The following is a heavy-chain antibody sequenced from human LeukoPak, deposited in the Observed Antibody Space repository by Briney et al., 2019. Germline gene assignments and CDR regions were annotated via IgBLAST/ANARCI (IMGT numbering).Heavy chain of an antibody. J-gene: IGHJ4*02. CDR1: GFTFSTYS. D-gene: IGHD2-2*01. Sequence: PGGSLRLSCAASGFTFSTYSMNWVRQAPGKGLEWVSYISTSSSIIYYADSVKGRFTISRDNAKNSLYLQMNSLRAEDTAVYFCARDCSSTTCYDTPDFDYWGQGTLVTVSS. V-gene: IGHV3-48*01. CDR2: ISTSSSII. CDR3: ARDCSSTTCYDTPDFDY.